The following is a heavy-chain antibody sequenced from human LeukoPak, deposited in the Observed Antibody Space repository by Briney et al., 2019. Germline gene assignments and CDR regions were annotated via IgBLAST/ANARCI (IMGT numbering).Heavy chain of an antibody. Sequence: PGGSLRLSCAASGFTFRRHWMSWVRQAPGKGLEWVANIKEDGREKKYVDSVKDRFTISRDNTKNLVYLQMSGLRVDDTAIYYCARDKEGGSNDHWGQGTLVTVSS. D-gene: IGHD2-15*01. J-gene: IGHJ4*02. CDR1: GFTFRRHW. CDR2: IKEDGREK. V-gene: IGHV3-7*01. CDR3: ARDKEGGSNDH.